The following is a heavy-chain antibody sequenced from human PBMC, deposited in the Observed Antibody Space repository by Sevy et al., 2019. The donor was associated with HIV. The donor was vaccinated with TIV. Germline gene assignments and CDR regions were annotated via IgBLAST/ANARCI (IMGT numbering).Heavy chain of an antibody. CDR1: GFTFTSYA. V-gene: IGHV3-23*01. Sequence: GGSLRLSCAASGFTFTSYAMSWVRQAPGKGLEWVSGISCSGGSTYYADAVKGRFTISRDNSKNTLYLQMNSLRAEATAVYYCAKEGGDIVVVISAGHTKKRTAGYFDYWGQGTLVTVSS. CDR2: ISCSGGST. J-gene: IGHJ4*02. CDR3: AKEGGDIVVVISAGHTKKRTAGYFDY. D-gene: IGHD2-15*01.